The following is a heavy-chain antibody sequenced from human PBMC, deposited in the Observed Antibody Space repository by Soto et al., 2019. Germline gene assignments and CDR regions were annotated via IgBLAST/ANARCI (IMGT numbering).Heavy chain of an antibody. CDR3: AKGPTELPGLFDI. V-gene: IGHV3-23*01. CDR2: ISGSGGST. CDR1: GFTFSSYA. J-gene: IGHJ3*02. D-gene: IGHD1-7*01. Sequence: PGGSLRLSCAASGFTFSSYAMIWVRQAPGKGLEWVSAISGSGGSTYYADSVKGRFTISRDNSKNTLYLQMNSLRAEDTAVYYCAKGPTELPGLFDIWGQGTMVTVSS.